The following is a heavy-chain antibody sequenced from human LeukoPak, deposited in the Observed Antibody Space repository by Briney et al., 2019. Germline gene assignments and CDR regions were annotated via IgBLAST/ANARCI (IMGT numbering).Heavy chain of an antibody. CDR2: VYHKGST. V-gene: IGHV4-38-2*01. CDR3: ARHRGDNSNPRFYFYYMDA. CDR1: GHSITSGYY. Sequence: SETLSLTCAVSGHSITSGYYWGWIRQPPGKGLEWIGTVYHKGSTYYNPSLRSRVTMSGDTSKNHFSLKLNSAVAADAAVYYCARHRGDNSNPRFYFYYMDAWGKGTSVTVSS. D-gene: IGHD4-11*01. J-gene: IGHJ6*03.